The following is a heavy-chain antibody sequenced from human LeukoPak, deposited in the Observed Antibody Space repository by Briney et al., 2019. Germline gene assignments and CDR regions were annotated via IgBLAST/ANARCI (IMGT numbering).Heavy chain of an antibody. Sequence: SETLSLTCTVSGGSISSYYWNWIRQPPGKGLEWIGYIYYSGSANYNPSLKSRVTISVDTSKNQFSLKLSSVTAADTAVYYCASVYSSSSQFDYWGQGTLVTVSS. CDR2: IYYSGSA. CDR1: GGSISSYY. D-gene: IGHD6-6*01. V-gene: IGHV4-59*12. CDR3: ASVYSSSSQFDY. J-gene: IGHJ4*02.